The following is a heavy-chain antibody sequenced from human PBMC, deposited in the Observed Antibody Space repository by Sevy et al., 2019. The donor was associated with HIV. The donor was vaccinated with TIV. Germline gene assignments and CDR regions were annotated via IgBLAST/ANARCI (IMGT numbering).Heavy chain of an antibody. Sequence: SETLSLTCTVSGGSISSSSYYWGWIRQPPGKGLEWIGSIYYSGSSYYHPSLKSRVTISVDTSKNQVSLKLSSVTAADTAVYYSAVITIFGVVTDNWFDPWGQGTRVTVSS. CDR2: IYYSGSS. J-gene: IGHJ5*02. CDR3: AVITIFGVVTDNWFDP. D-gene: IGHD3-3*01. V-gene: IGHV4-39*01. CDR1: GGSISSSSYY.